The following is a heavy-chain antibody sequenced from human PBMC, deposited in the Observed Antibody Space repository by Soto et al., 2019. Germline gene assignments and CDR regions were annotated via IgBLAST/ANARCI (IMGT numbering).Heavy chain of an antibody. J-gene: IGHJ3*02. CDR2: IYYSGST. Sequence: SETLSLTCTVSGGSISSGGYYWSWIRQHPGKGLEWIGYIYYSGSTYYNPSLKSRVTISVDTSKNQFSLKLSSVTAADTAVYYCARVGSSGYYYKSDASDIWGQGTMVTLSS. V-gene: IGHV4-31*03. D-gene: IGHD3-22*01. CDR3: ARVGSSGYYYKSDASDI. CDR1: GGSISSGGYY.